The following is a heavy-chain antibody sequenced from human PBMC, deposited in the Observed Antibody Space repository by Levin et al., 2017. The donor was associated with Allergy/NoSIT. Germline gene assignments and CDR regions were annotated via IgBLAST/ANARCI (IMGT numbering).Heavy chain of an antibody. CDR2: IFPTGTT. Sequence: SETLSLTCTVSGGSIRSYYWSWIRQSAGKGLEWIGRIFPTGTTKYNPSLNSRVTISVDTSNNQFSLNLNSVTAADTAVYYCARIGIYRYFDYWGQGTLVTVSS. CDR3: ARIGIYRYFDY. V-gene: IGHV4-4*07. J-gene: IGHJ4*02. D-gene: IGHD1-14*01. CDR1: GGSIRSYY.